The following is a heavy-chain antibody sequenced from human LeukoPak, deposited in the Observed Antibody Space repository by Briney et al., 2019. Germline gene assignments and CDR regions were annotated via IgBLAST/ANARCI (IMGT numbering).Heavy chain of an antibody. Sequence: SQTLSLTCTVSGGSISSGSYYWSWIRQPAGKGLEWIGRIYTSGSTNYNPSLKSRVTISVDTSKNQFSLKLSSVTAADTAVYYCARDRYDFWSRPFDPWGQGTLVTVSS. CDR2: IYTSGST. J-gene: IGHJ5*02. D-gene: IGHD3-3*01. CDR3: ARDRYDFWSRPFDP. CDR1: GGSISSGSYY. V-gene: IGHV4-61*02.